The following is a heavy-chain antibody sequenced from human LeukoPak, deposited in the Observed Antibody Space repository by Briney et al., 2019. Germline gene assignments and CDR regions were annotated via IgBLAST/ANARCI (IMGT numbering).Heavy chain of an antibody. J-gene: IGHJ6*02. V-gene: IGHV1-18*01. CDR1: GYTFTRYG. CDR2: ISAYNGNT. CDR3: ARDRYDFWSGSTYYYGMDV. D-gene: IGHD3-3*01. Sequence: ASVKVSCKASGYTFTRYGINWVRQAPGQGLEWMGWISAYNGNTKYEQKFQGSVTMTTDTSTSTAYMELSSLRSEDTAVYYCARDRYDFWSGSTYYYGMDVWGQGTTVTVSS.